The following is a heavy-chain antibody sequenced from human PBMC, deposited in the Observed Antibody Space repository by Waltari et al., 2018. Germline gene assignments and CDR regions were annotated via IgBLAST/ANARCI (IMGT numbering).Heavy chain of an antibody. V-gene: IGHV4-34*01. CDR1: VASFSGYY. J-gene: IGHJ2*01. D-gene: IGHD3-16*02. Sequence: QVQLQQWGAGLLKPSETLSLTCAAYVASFSGYYCSWLRQPPGQGLEWIGEINHSGSTNYNPSLKSRVTISVDTSKNQFSLKLSSVTAADTAVYYCARGRGDYVWGSYRPSYWYFDLWGRGTLVTVSS. CDR2: INHSGST. CDR3: ARGRGDYVWGSYRPSYWYFDL.